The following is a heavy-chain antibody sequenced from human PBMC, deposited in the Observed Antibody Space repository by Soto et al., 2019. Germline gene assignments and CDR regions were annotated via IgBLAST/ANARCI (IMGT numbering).Heavy chain of an antibody. J-gene: IGHJ4*02. CDR1: GGSINSYW. CDR2: VYSSGTT. CDR3: ARDIDSYAYAEGY. Sequence: KTSETLSLTCSVSGGSINSYWWSWIRQPAGKGLEWIGRVYSSGTTNYNPSLNSRATMSVETYKNQFFRKLTSVTAADTGVYSGARDIDSYAYAEGYWGQGIQVTVSS. D-gene: IGHD2-2*01. V-gene: IGHV4-4*07.